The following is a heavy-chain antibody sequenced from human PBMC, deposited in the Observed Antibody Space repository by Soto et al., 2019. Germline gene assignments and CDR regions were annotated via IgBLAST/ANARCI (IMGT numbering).Heavy chain of an antibody. CDR2: INAGNGNT. Sequence: ASVKVSCKASGYTFTSYAMHWVRQAPGQRLEWMGWINAGNGNTKYSQKFQGRVTITRDTSASTAYMELSSLRSEDTAVYYCARGRVSRYYDSSGYYYYYYGMDVWGQGTTVTVSS. CDR1: GYTFTSYA. J-gene: IGHJ6*02. V-gene: IGHV1-3*01. CDR3: ARGRVSRYYDSSGYYYYYYGMDV. D-gene: IGHD3-22*01.